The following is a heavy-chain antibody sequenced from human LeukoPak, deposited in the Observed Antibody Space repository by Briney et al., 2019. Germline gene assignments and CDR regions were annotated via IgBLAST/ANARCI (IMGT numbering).Heavy chain of an antibody. Sequence: GGSLRLSCAASGFTFAIYAMHWVRQAPGKGLEWVAVISYDGNNKYYADSVKGRFTISRDNSKNTLYLQMNSLRAEDTAVYYCARVQGGYSYGYDAFDIWGQGTMVTVSS. CDR1: GFTFAIYA. J-gene: IGHJ3*02. V-gene: IGHV3-30-3*01. D-gene: IGHD5-18*01. CDR2: ISYDGNNK. CDR3: ARVQGGYSYGYDAFDI.